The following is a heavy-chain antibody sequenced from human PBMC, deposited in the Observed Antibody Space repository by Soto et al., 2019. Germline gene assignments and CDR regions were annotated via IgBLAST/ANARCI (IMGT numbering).Heavy chain of an antibody. CDR2: VNEDGSEK. D-gene: IGHD6-19*01. Sequence: PGGSLRLSCTASGFSFSCNWMTWVRQAPGKGLEWVANVNEDGSEKNYVDSVKGRFTISRDNAKNSLYLQVNSLTAADTAVYYCARLRSGWSIDYWGQGALVTVSS. J-gene: IGHJ4*02. CDR3: ARLRSGWSIDY. CDR1: GFSFSCNW. V-gene: IGHV3-7*03.